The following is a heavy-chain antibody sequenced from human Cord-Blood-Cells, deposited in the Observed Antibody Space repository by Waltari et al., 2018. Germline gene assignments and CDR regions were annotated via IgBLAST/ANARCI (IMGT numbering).Heavy chain of an antibody. CDR3: ARDSSSSWYYYYYGMDV. J-gene: IGHJ6*02. V-gene: IGHV3-21*01. D-gene: IGHD6-13*01. Sequence: EVQLVESGGGLVKPGGSLRLSCAASGFTFSSYSMNWVRQAPGRGLERVSSISSSSSYISYADSVKGRFTISRDNAKNSLSLQMNSLRAEDTAVYYCARDSSSSWYYYYYGMDVWGQGTTVTVSS. CDR1: GFTFSSYS. CDR2: ISSSSSYI.